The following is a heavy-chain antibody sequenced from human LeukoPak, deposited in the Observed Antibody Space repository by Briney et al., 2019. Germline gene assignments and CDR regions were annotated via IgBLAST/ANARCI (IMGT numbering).Heavy chain of an antibody. Sequence: GGSLRLSCAASGFTFSSYAMSWVRQAPGKGLEWVSGISGGGGSTYYADSVKGRFTISRDNSKNTLYLQMNSLRAEDTAVYYCAGGLAYYDSSGYYDYWGQGTLVTVSS. CDR2: ISGGGGST. V-gene: IGHV3-23*01. CDR3: AGGLAYYDSSGYYDY. CDR1: GFTFSSYA. D-gene: IGHD3-22*01. J-gene: IGHJ4*02.